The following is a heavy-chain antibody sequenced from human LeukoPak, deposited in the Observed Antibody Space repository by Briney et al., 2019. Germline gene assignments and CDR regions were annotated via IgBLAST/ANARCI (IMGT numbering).Heavy chain of an antibody. D-gene: IGHD5-18*01. CDR2: IYYSGST. J-gene: IGHJ6*03. CDR1: GGSISSYY. Sequence: SETLSLTCTVSGGSISSYYWSWIRQPPGKGLEYIGYIYYSGSTNYNPSLKSRVTISVDTSKNQFSLKLSSVTAADTAVYYCARAEESGYSYGYFGYYYYMDVWGKGTTVTVSS. CDR3: ARAEESGYSYGYFGYYYYMDV. V-gene: IGHV4-59*01.